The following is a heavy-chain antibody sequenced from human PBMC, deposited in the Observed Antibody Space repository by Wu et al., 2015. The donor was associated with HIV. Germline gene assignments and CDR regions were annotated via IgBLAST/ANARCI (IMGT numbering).Heavy chain of an antibody. J-gene: IGHJ4*02. CDR2: INPTRGNT. Sequence: QVQLVQSGAELKKPGASVKVSCKVSGYSFTAYYLHWVRQAPGQGLEWMGWINPTRGNTNLPPKFQGRVTMTRDTSISTVYMELSRLTSDDTAVYFCARDWAGFDYWGQGNPGHRLL. CDR1: GYSFTAYY. CDR3: ARDWAGFDY. D-gene: IGHD3-16*01. V-gene: IGHV1-2*02.